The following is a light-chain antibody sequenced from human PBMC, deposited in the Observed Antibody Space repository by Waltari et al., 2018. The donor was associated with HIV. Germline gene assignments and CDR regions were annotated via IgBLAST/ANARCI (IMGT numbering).Light chain of an antibody. V-gene: IGLV2-14*01. Sequence: QSALTQPASVSGSLGQSITISCTGSSSDFGAYQSVSWYQQHPGKAPKLLIYEVRDRPSGVSNRFSGSKSGNTASLTISGLRAEDEATYYCSSYTVTSTLIFGGGTDLTV. J-gene: IGLJ2*01. CDR3: SSYTVTSTLI. CDR2: EVR. CDR1: SSDFGAYQS.